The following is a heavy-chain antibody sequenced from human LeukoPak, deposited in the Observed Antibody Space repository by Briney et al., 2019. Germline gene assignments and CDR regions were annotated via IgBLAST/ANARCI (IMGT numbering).Heavy chain of an antibody. V-gene: IGHV1-8*01. Sequence: ASVKVSCKASGYTLTNYDINWVRQATGQGLEWMGWMNPNSGHTGYTQKFQGRVSMNRDTSISTAYMELNSLRSEDTAVYYCVRAQSGSYPRYGMDVWGQGPTVTVSS. CDR3: VRAQSGSYPRYGMDV. D-gene: IGHD1-26*01. J-gene: IGHJ6*02. CDR1: GYTLTNYD. CDR2: MNPNSGHT.